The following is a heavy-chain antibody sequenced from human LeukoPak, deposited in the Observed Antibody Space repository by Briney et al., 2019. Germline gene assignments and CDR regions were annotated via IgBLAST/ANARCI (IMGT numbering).Heavy chain of an antibody. D-gene: IGHD6-13*01. CDR1: GFTFSSYA. Sequence: PGGSLRLSCAASGFTFSSYAMHWVRQAPGKGLEYVSAISSNGGSTYYANSVKGRFTISRDNSKNTLYLQMGSLRAEDMAVYSCARVPAGSWYSSSWYYFDYWGQGTLVTVSS. V-gene: IGHV3-64*01. CDR2: ISSNGGST. CDR3: ARVPAGSWYSSSWYYFDY. J-gene: IGHJ4*02.